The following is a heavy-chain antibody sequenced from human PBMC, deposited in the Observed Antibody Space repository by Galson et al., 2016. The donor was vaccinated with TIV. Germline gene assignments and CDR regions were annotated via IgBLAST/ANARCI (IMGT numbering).Heavy chain of an antibody. Sequence: VKVSCKVSGYIFTERFIHWVRQAPGERPEWVGRVDPDNGETLYAEKFQGRVTMAADTSGDTAFMELSNLRSEDATFFYCTTGGGSSGSYYFDFWGLGTLVTVSS. D-gene: IGHD5-12*01. CDR3: TTGGGSSGSYYFDF. V-gene: IGHV1-69-2*01. CDR2: VDPDNGET. J-gene: IGHJ4*02. CDR1: GYIFTERF.